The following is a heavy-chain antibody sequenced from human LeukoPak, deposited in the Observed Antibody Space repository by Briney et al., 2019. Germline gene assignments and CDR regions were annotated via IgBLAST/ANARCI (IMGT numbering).Heavy chain of an antibody. Sequence: SQTLSLTCTVSGGSISSGDYYWSWIRQPPGKGLEWIVYIYYSGSTYYNPSLKSRVTISVDTSKNQFSLKLSSVTAADTAVYYCARGRGLTAAGTNYMDVWGKGTTVTVSS. CDR1: GGSISSGDYY. J-gene: IGHJ6*03. D-gene: IGHD6-13*01. CDR3: ARGRGLTAAGTNYMDV. V-gene: IGHV4-30-4*08. CDR2: IYYSGST.